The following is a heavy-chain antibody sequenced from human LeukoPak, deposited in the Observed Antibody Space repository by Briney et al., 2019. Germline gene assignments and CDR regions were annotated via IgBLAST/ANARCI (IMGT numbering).Heavy chain of an antibody. CDR1: TFTFSAYG. Sequence: QPGGSLRLSCAGSTFTFSAYGMHWVRQAPDKGLEWVATISYDGGNKYYADSVKGRFTISRDNSKNTLYLQVNSLTVEDTALYYCAKDRHSCFNCFDHWGQGTLVTVSS. CDR3: AKDRHSCFNCFDH. J-gene: IGHJ4*02. V-gene: IGHV3-30*18. D-gene: IGHD2-2*01. CDR2: ISYDGGNK.